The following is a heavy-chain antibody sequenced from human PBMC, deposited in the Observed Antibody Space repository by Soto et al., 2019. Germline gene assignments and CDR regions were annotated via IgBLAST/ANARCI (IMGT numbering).Heavy chain of an antibody. Sequence: SETLSLTSTVAGGYISSYYWSWIRQPPGKGLEWIGYIYYSGSTNYNPSLKSRVTISVDTSKNQFSLKLSSVTAADTAVYYCARVWGGAFDIWGQGTMVTVSS. CDR2: IYYSGST. CDR3: ARVWGGAFDI. J-gene: IGHJ3*02. D-gene: IGHD3-10*01. V-gene: IGHV4-59*01. CDR1: GGYISSYY.